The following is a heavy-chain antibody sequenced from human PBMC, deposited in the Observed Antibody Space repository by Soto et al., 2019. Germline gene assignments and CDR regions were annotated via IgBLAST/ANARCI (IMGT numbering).Heavy chain of an antibody. Sequence: EVQLVESGGGLVQPGGSLRLSCAASGFTFISYWMGWVRQAPGKGLEWVANIKQDGSEKYYVDSVKGRFTISRDNAKNSLYLQMNSLRAEDTAVYYCARESSSSYYFDYWGQGTLVTVSS. CDR3: ARESSSSYYFDY. CDR1: GFTFISYW. V-gene: IGHV3-7*01. CDR2: IKQDGSEK. J-gene: IGHJ4*02. D-gene: IGHD6-13*01.